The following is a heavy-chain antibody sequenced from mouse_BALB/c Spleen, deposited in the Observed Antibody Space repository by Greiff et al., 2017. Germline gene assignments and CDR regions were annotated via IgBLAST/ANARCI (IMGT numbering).Heavy chain of an antibody. CDR3: ARNYGNYAMDY. CDR2: IWSGGST. CDR1: GFSLTSYG. D-gene: IGHD2-1*01. V-gene: IGHV2-2*02. Sequence: QVQLKESGPGLVAPSQSLSITCTVSGFSLTSYGVSWVRQPPGKGLEWLGVIWSGGSTDYNAAFISRLSISKDNSKSQVFFKMNSLQANDTAIYYCARNYGNYAMDYWGQGTSVTVSS. J-gene: IGHJ4*01.